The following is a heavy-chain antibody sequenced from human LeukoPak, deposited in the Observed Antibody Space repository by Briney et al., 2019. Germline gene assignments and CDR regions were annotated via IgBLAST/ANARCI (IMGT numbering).Heavy chain of an antibody. CDR1: GGSISSSSYY. CDR3: ARGRAPQLWFVSGRYYFDY. D-gene: IGHD5-18*01. CDR2: IHYSGST. Sequence: SETLSLTCTVSGGSISSSSYYWGWIRQPPGKGLEWIGSIHYSGSTYYNPSLESRVTISVDTSKNQFSLKLSSVTAADTAVYYCARGRAPQLWFVSGRYYFDYWGQGTLITVSS. V-gene: IGHV4-39*07. J-gene: IGHJ4*02.